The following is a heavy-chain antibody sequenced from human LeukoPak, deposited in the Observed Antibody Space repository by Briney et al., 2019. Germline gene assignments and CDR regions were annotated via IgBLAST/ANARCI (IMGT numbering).Heavy chain of an antibody. CDR3: ARDGPSDAFDI. V-gene: IGHV4-38-2*02. CDR1: GYSISSGYY. CDR2: IYHSGST. Sequence: SETLSLTCAVSGYSISSGYYWGWIRQPPGKGLEWIGSIYHSGSTYYNPSLKSRVTISVDTSKNQFSLKLRSVTAADTAVYYCARDGPSDAFDIWGQGTMVTVSS. D-gene: IGHD3/OR15-3a*01. J-gene: IGHJ3*02.